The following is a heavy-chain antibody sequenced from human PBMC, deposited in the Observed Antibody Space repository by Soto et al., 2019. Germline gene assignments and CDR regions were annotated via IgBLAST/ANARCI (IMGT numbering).Heavy chain of an antibody. CDR3: ARHAEYSSSWFYPTSWFDP. V-gene: IGHV4-39*01. CDR1: GGSISSSDFY. J-gene: IGHJ5*02. D-gene: IGHD6-13*01. CDR2: IYYSGST. Sequence: SETLSLTCTVSGGSISSSDFYWGWIRQPPGKGLEWIGSIYYSGSTYYNPSLKSRVTISVDTSKNQFSLKLSSVTAADTAVYYCARHAEYSSSWFYPTSWFDPWGQGTLVTVS.